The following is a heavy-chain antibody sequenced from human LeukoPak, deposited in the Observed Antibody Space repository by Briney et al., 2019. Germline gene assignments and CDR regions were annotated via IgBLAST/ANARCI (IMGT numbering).Heavy chain of an antibody. Sequence: GESLKISCKASGYYFNDYWVGWVRQMPGKGLEWMGIIFPGDSDTRYSPSLQGQVTISAAKSITTAYLQWSSLKASDTATYYCAKSYSSVSRASYVWGQGTKVTVSS. CDR1: GYYFNDYW. V-gene: IGHV5-51*01. J-gene: IGHJ3*01. CDR2: IFPGDSDT. D-gene: IGHD3-22*01. CDR3: AKSYSSVSRASYV.